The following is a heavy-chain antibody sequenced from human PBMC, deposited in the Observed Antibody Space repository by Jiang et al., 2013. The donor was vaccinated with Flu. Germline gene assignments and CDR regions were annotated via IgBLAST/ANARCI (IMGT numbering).Heavy chain of an antibody. CDR1: GYTFTNYG. Sequence: GAEVKKPGASVTVSCKASGYTFTNYGISWVRQAPGQGLEWMGWISGYNGNTNYAQNLQDRVTMTTDTSTSTAYMELRSLTSGDTAVYYCARANWSGYDLWSRYYTEDYWGQGTLVTVSS. CDR3: ARANWSGYDLWSRYYTEDY. J-gene: IGHJ4*02. CDR2: ISGYNGNT. D-gene: IGHD3-3*01. V-gene: IGHV1-18*01.